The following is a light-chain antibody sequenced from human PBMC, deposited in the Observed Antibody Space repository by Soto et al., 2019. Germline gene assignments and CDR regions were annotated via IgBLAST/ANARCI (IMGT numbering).Light chain of an antibody. CDR1: SSDVGGYNY. Sequence: QSALTQPASVSGSPGQSITISCTGTSSDVGGYNYVSWYQQHPGKAPKLMIYDVSNRPSGVSNRFSGSKSGNTASLTISGLQAEDGADYYCSSYTSPRVFGTGTKVTVL. CDR2: DVS. V-gene: IGLV2-14*01. J-gene: IGLJ1*01. CDR3: SSYTSPRV.